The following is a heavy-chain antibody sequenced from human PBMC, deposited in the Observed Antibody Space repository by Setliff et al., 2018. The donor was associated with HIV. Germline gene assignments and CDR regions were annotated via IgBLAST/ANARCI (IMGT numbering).Heavy chain of an antibody. CDR3: ARDVAVAGTEF. V-gene: IGHV3-7*01. CDR2: INQDGSEK. D-gene: IGHD6-19*01. Sequence: GGSLRLSCAASGFTFSSYWMSWVRQAPGKGLEWVAHINQDGSEKNHVDSVKGRFTISRDNAKNSLYLQMNSLRAEDTAVYFCARDVAVAGTEFWGQGTLVTVSS. J-gene: IGHJ4*02. CDR1: GFTFSSYW.